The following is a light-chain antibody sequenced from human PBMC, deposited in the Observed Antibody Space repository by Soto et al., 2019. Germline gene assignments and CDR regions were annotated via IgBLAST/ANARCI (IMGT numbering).Light chain of an antibody. CDR3: QQLNSYPWT. CDR1: QSVSSSY. V-gene: IGKV3-20*01. Sequence: ENVLTQSPGTLSLSPGERATLSCRASQSVSSSYLAWYQQKPGQAPRLLIYGASSRATGIPDRFSGSGSGTDFTLTISSLQPEDFATYYCQQLNSYPWTFGQGTKVDIK. J-gene: IGKJ1*01. CDR2: GAS.